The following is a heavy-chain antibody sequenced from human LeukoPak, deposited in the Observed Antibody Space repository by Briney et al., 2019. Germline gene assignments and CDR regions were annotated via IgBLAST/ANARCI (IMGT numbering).Heavy chain of an antibody. V-gene: IGHV1-18*04. CDR2: ISAYNGNT. J-gene: IGHJ3*02. CDR1: GYTFTGYY. Sequence: ASVKVSCKASGYTFTGYYMHWVRQAPGQGLEWMGWISAYNGNTNYAQKLQGRVTMTTDTSTSTAYMELRSLRSDDTAVYYCARGDCSGGSCYWLQAFDIWGQGTMVTVSS. CDR3: ARGDCSGGSCYWLQAFDI. D-gene: IGHD2-15*01.